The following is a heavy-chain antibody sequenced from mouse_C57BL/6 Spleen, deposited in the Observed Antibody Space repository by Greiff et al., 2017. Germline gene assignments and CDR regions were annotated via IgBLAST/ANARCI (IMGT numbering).Heavy chain of an antibody. CDR2: INPYNGGT. D-gene: IGHD1-1*01. CDR3: ARRGLITTVVPFFDY. J-gene: IGHJ2*01. CDR1: GYTFTDYY. V-gene: IGHV1-19*01. Sequence: EVQLQQSGPVLVKPGASVKMSCKASGYTFTDYYMNWVKQSHGKSLEWIGVINPYNGGTSYNQKFKGKATLTVDKSSSTAYMELNSLTSEDSAVYYCARRGLITTVVPFFDYWGQGTTLTVSS.